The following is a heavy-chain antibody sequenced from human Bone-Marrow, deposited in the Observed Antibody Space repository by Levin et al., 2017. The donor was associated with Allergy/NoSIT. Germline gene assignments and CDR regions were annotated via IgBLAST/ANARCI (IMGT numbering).Heavy chain of an antibody. D-gene: IGHD4-11*01. Sequence: SETLSLTCAVYGGSFSGYYWSWIRQPPGKGLEWIGEINHSGSTNYNPSLKSRVTISVDTSKNQFSLKLSSVTAADTAVYYCASRAMTTVTTGYYYYDYMDVWGKGTTVTVSS. CDR2: INHSGST. CDR1: GGSFSGYY. CDR3: ASRAMTTVTTGYYYYDYMDV. J-gene: IGHJ6*03. V-gene: IGHV4-34*01.